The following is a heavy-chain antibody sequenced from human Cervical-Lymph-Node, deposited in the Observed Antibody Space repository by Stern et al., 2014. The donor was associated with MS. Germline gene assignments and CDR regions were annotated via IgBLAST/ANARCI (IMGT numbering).Heavy chain of an antibody. CDR3: AREVMGVAGFDS. CDR1: GFTFSDYF. V-gene: IGHV3-11*01. Sequence: QVQLVESGGGLVQPGGSLRLSCEASGFTFSDYFMAWIRQAPGKGLEWVSYISSTGTTVKTADSVKGRFTISRDNSKNSLYLQMNSLSVDDTAVYYCAREVMGVAGFDSWGPGALVTVSS. J-gene: IGHJ4*02. CDR2: ISSTGTTV. D-gene: IGHD6-19*01.